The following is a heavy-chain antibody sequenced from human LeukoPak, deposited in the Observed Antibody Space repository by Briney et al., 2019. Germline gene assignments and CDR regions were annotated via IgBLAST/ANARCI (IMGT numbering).Heavy chain of an antibody. CDR2: IFYSGST. CDR1: GGSISSYY. D-gene: IGHD2-15*01. V-gene: IGHV4-59*01. Sequence: PSETLSLTCTVSGGSISSYYWTWIRHPPGKGLEGIGYIFYSGSTNYSPSLKSRVAISVETSKNQFSLKLNSVTTADTAVYYCARGYCSGGSCHSGRYYFDFWGRGTLVTVSS. CDR3: ARGYCSGGSCHSGRYYFDF. J-gene: IGHJ2*01.